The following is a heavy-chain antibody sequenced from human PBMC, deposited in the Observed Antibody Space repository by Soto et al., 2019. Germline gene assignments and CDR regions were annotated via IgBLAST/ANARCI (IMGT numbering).Heavy chain of an antibody. CDR2: ISGGGITT. J-gene: IGHJ4*02. V-gene: IGHV3-23*01. CDR1: GFTFTTYA. D-gene: IGHD3-22*01. CDR3: AKDITVVAARGGIDY. Sequence: EVQLLESGGGLVQPGGSLRLSCAASGFTFTTYAMSWVRQAPGQGLEWVSTISGGGITTYYADSVKGRFTISRDNSKNTLYLQMNSLRAEDTAVYYCAKDITVVAARGGIDYWGQGILVSVSS.